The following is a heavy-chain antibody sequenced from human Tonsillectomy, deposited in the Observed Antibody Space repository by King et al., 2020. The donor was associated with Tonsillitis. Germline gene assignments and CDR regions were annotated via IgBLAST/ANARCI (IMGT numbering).Heavy chain of an antibody. CDR1: GYSFTNYL. J-gene: IGHJ6*02. D-gene: IGHD3-22*01. CDR3: ARLKYYYDSSGYTYNYYGMDV. Sequence: VQLVESGAEVKQPGESLRISCKGSGYSFTNYLISWVRQMPGKGLEWMGRIDPSDSYTSYSPSFQGHVIISTDKSINTAYLQWSSLKASDTAMYYCARLKYYYDSSGYTYNYYGMDVWGQGTTVTVSS. CDR2: IDPSDSYT. V-gene: IGHV5-10-1*03.